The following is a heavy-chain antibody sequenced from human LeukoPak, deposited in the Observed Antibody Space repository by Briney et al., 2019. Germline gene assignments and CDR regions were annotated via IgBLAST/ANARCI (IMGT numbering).Heavy chain of an antibody. D-gene: IGHD5-24*01. CDR3: ARVPTEMATVTPFLDS. J-gene: IGHJ4*02. Sequence: GRSLRLSCAASVFTFSTYGMHWVRRAPGKGLEWVALISYDGSNKYYAGSVKGRFTISRDNSKNTLFLQVNSLRAEDTAVYYCARVPTEMATVTPFLDSWGQGTLVTVSS. CDR1: VFTFSTYG. V-gene: IGHV3-33*01. CDR2: ISYDGSNK.